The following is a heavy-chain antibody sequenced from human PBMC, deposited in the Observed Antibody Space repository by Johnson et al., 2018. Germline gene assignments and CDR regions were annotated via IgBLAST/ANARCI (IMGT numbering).Heavy chain of an antibody. Sequence: VQLVQSGGGLVKPGGSLRLSCVASGFTFSKYGINWVRQAPGKGLEWVSSISTTSGYIHYADSVKGRFTISRDNAKNSLSLQMNSLTAEDTAVYFCARGGGSNKGGMDVWGQGTTVTVSS. D-gene: IGHD2/OR15-2a*01. J-gene: IGHJ6*02. CDR2: ISTTSGYI. CDR3: ARGGGSNKGGMDV. V-gene: IGHV3-21*06. CDR1: GFTFSKYG.